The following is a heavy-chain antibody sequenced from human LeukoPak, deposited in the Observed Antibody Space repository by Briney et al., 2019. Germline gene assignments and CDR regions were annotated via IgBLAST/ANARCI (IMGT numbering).Heavy chain of an antibody. D-gene: IGHD3-16*02. CDR1: GFTFSGYW. V-gene: IGHV3-74*01. CDR3: ARDLHRDYDYVWGSYRPYYYYYYMDV. Sequence: GGSLRLSCAASGFTFSGYWMHWVSQAPGKGLVWVSRINSDGSSTSYADSVKGRFTISRDNAKNTLYLQMNSLRAEDTAVYYCARDLHRDYDYVWGSYRPYYYYYYMDVWGKGTTVTVSS. CDR2: INSDGSST. J-gene: IGHJ6*03.